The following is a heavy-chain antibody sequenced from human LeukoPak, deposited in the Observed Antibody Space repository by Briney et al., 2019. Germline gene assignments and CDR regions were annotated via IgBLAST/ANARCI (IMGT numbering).Heavy chain of an antibody. V-gene: IGHV1-2*02. CDR1: AYTFTDYN. J-gene: IGHJ4*02. CDR2: INPYSGVT. CDR3: ARGGCSSTSCYAYDY. D-gene: IGHD2-2*01. Sequence: ASVTVSCTASAYTFTDYNMHWVRQAPGQGLEWMGWINPYSGVTNYAQKFQARVTMTRDTSIRTAYMEMSSLESEDTAVYYCARGGCSSTSCYAYDYWGQGTLVTVSS.